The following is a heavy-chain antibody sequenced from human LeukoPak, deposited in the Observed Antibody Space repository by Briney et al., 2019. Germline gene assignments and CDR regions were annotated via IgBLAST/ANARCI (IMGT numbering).Heavy chain of an antibody. CDR2: ISNSGSA. V-gene: IGHV4-34*01. J-gene: IGHJ3*02. Sequence: SETLSLTCAVYGGSFSGYYWSWIRQPPGKGLEWIGSISNSGSAYYSPSLKSRVAISVDTSNNQFSLKLRSVTAADTAVHYCARSLSPLGDASDIWGQGTMVTVSS. CDR1: GGSFSGYY. CDR3: ARSLSPLGDASDI. D-gene: IGHD7-27*01.